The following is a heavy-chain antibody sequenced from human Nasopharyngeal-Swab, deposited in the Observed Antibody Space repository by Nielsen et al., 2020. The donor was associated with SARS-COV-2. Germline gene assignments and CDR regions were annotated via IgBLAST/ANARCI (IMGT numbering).Heavy chain of an antibody. J-gene: IGHJ3*02. D-gene: IGHD3-16*01. Sequence: SETLSLTCAVYGGSFSGYYWSWIRQPPGKGLEWIGEINHSGSTNYNPSLKSRVTISVDTSKNQFSLKLSSVTAADTAVYYCARFCGGPLDAFDIWGQGTMVTVSS. CDR3: ARFCGGPLDAFDI. CDR2: INHSGST. CDR1: GGSFSGYY. V-gene: IGHV4-34*01.